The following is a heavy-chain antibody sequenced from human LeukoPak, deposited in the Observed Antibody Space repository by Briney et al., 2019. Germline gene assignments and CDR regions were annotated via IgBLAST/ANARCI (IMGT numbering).Heavy chain of an antibody. CDR3: ARSPNSGSYIDY. CDR2: ISSSSSYI. Sequence: GGSLRLSCAASGFTFSSYSKNWVRQAPGKGLEWVSSISSSSSYIYYADSVKGRFTISRDNAKNSLYLQMNSLRAEDTAVYYCARSPNSGSYIDYWGQGTPVTVSS. CDR1: GFTFSSYS. D-gene: IGHD1-26*01. V-gene: IGHV3-21*01. J-gene: IGHJ4*02.